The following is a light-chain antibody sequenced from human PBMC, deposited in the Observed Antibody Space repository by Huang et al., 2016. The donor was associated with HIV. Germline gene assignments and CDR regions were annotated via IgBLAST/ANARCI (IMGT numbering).Light chain of an antibody. CDR2: GTS. Sequence: EVVMTQSPVTLSVSPGERATLSCRASRSLSSTLAWYQQKLGQAPRLLIYGTSTRATGIPDRFSCAGSGTKFTLTISSLQSEDFAVYNCQQYNSWPPAFGQGTKVEIK. V-gene: IGKV3-15*01. J-gene: IGKJ1*01. CDR1: RSLSST. CDR3: QQYNSWPPA.